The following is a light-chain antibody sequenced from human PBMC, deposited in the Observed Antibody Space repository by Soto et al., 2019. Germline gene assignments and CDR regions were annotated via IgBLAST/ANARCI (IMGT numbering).Light chain of an antibody. Sequence: ENMLTHPLGTLSLSALDRDNFSCSSSQSVSGSYLAWYQQKPGQAPRLLIYDASSRATGIPDRFSGSGSGTDFTLTISRLEPEDFAVYYCQQYASSPRTFGQGTMVDI. J-gene: IGKJ1*01. CDR3: QQYASSPRT. V-gene: IGKV3-20*01. CDR2: DAS. CDR1: QSVSGSY.